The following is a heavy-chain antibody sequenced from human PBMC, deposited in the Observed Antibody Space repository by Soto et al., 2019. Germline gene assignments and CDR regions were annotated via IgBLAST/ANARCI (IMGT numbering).Heavy chain of an antibody. J-gene: IGHJ3*02. CDR1: GGTFSSYA. V-gene: IGHV1-69*05. CDR3: AREADIVVVVAATNAFDI. D-gene: IGHD2-15*01. Sequence: QVQLVQSGAEVKKPGSSVKVSCKASGGTFSSYAISWVRQAPGQGLEWMGGIIPIFGTANYAQKFQGRVTITSEESASTAYMGLGSLRSEDTAVYYCAREADIVVVVAATNAFDIWGKGTMVTVSS. CDR2: IIPIFGTA.